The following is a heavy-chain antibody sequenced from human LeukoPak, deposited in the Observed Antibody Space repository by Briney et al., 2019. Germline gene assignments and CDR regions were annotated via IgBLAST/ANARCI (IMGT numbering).Heavy chain of an antibody. CDR2: IIPIFGTA. Sequence: SVKVSCKASGGTFSSYAISWVRQAPGQGLEWMGGIIPIFGTANYAQKFQGRVTITADKSTSTAYMELSSLRSEDTAVYYCARNQGGIQLWTGAFDIWGQGTMVTVSS. J-gene: IGHJ3*02. CDR3: ARNQGGIQLWTGAFDI. V-gene: IGHV1-69*06. CDR1: GGTFSSYA. D-gene: IGHD5-18*01.